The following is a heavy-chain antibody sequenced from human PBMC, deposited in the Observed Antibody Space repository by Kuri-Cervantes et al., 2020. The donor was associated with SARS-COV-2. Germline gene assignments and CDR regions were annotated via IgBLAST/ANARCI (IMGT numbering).Heavy chain of an antibody. J-gene: IGHJ6*02. Sequence: GESLKISCAASGFTFSSYSMNWVRQAPGKGLEWVASISSCSSYIYYADSVKGRFTISRDNAKNSLYLQMNSLRDEDTATYYCARALAKRIMTIVVPTRECYAMDVWGQGTMVTVSS. CDR2: ISSCSSYI. CDR3: ARALAKRIMTIVVPTRECYAMDV. CDR1: GFTFSSYS. V-gene: IGHV3-21*01. D-gene: IGHD2-21*01.